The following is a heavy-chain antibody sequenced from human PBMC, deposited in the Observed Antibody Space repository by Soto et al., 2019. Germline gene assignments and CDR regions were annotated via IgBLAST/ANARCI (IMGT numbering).Heavy chain of an antibody. CDR2: ISISGGNT. D-gene: IGHD3-16*01. V-gene: IGHV3-23*01. J-gene: IGHJ4*02. Sequence: GGSLRLSCAASGLPFSSHAMSWVRQAPGKGLEWVSSISISGGNTYYADSVRGRFTISRDNSKNTLYLQMNSLRAEDTAVYYCARDPYFGAVDYWGLGTLVTVSS. CDR1: GLPFSSHA. CDR3: ARDPYFGAVDY.